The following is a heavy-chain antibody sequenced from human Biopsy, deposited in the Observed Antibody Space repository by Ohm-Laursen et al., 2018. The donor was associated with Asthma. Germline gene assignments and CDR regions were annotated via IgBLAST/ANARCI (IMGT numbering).Heavy chain of an antibody. CDR2: MNPNSGNT. D-gene: IGHD3-10*01. J-gene: IGHJ6*02. CDR3: ARHPYVDGSDNYYYRGNDYYLGMDV. CDR1: GYTFTSYD. V-gene: IGHV1-8*01. Sequence: GSSVKVSCKASGYTFTSYDINWVRQATGQGLEWMGWMNPNSGNTGYPQNFQGRVTITADESTSTAYMELSSLRSEDTAVYYCARHPYVDGSDNYYYRGNDYYLGMDVWGQGTTVTVSS.